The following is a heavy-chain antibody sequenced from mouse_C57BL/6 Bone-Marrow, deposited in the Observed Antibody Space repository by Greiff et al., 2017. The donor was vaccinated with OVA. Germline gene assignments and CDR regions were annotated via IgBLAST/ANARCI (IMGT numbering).Heavy chain of an antibody. CDR2: IYPGSGNI. Sequence: QVQLQQSGAELVRPGASVKLSCKASGYTFTDYYISWVKQRPGQGLEWIARIYPGSGNIYYNEKFKGKATLTAEKSSSTAYMQLSSLTSDDSAVDICARTERVRDYFDNDDRGTALTVSS. CDR3: ARTERVRDYFDN. V-gene: IGHV1-76*01. CDR1: GYTFTDYY. D-gene: IGHD2-1*01. J-gene: IGHJ2*01.